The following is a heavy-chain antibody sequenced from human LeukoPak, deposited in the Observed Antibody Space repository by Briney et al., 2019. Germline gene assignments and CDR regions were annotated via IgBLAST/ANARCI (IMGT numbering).Heavy chain of an antibody. Sequence: ASVKVSCKASGYTFTNYDINWVRQATGQGLEWMGWMNPKSGNTGYAQKFQGRVTMTRNTSISTAYMELSSLRPEDTAMYYCAKAFLGTGWYGSVRGGDFQHWGQGTLVTVSS. CDR3: AKAFLGTGWYGSVRGGDFQH. CDR1: GYTFTNYD. J-gene: IGHJ1*01. CDR2: MNPKSGNT. D-gene: IGHD6-19*01. V-gene: IGHV1-8*01.